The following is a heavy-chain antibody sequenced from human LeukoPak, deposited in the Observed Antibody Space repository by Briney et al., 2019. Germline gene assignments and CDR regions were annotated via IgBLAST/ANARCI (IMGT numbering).Heavy chain of an antibody. V-gene: IGHV1-8*01. D-gene: IGHD3-10*01. CDR2: MNPNSGNT. CDR3: ARVEVRGVITGNNWFDP. J-gene: IGHJ5*02. CDR1: GYTFTSND. Sequence: ASVKVSCKASGYTFTSNDINWVRQATGQGLEWMGWMNPNSGNTGYAQKFQGRVTMTRNTSISTYMELSSLRSEDTAVYYCARVEVRGVITGNNWFDPWGQGTLVTVSS.